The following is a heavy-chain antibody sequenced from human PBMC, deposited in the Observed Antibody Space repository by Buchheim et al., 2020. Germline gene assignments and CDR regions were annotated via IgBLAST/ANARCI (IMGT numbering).Heavy chain of an antibody. CDR2: ISSFNGDT. J-gene: IGHJ4*02. D-gene: IGHD5/OR15-5a*01. CDR3: AKGLRLGHLDH. Sequence: QVQLVQSGGEVKKPGASVKVSCKASGYTFVDYGISWVRQAPGQGLEWMGWISSFNGDTNYAQKFQGRVTMTTDRSTTTGYMELRSLRSDDTAVYYCAKGLRLGHLDHWGQGTL. V-gene: IGHV1-18*01. CDR1: GYTFVDYG.